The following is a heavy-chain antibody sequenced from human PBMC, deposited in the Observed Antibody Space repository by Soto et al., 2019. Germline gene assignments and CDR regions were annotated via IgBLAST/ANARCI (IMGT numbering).Heavy chain of an antibody. CDR2: ILPIFGTA. Sequence: ASVKVSCKASGGTFSTSSINWLRQAPGQRPEWMGNILPIFGTADYAQKSQDRVTITADKSTDTAYMELSSLRSEDTAVYYCARDPLPYCSGGSCYRHLDYWGQGTLVTVSS. J-gene: IGHJ4*02. CDR1: GGTFSTSS. V-gene: IGHV1-69*06. CDR3: ARDPLPYCSGGSCYRHLDY. D-gene: IGHD2-15*01.